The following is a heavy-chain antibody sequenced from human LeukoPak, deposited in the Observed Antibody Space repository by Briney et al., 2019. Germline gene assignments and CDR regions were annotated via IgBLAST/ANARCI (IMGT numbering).Heavy chain of an antibody. Sequence: PGRSLRLSCAASGFTFDDYAMHWVRQAPGKDLEWVSGISSNSGSIGYADSVKGRFTISRDNAKNSLYLQMNNLRAEDTAVYYCAKALGSLVGTSSDYWGQGTLVTVSS. CDR2: ISSNSGSI. J-gene: IGHJ4*02. CDR1: GFTFDDYA. CDR3: AKALGSLVGTSSDY. D-gene: IGHD2/OR15-2a*01. V-gene: IGHV3-9*01.